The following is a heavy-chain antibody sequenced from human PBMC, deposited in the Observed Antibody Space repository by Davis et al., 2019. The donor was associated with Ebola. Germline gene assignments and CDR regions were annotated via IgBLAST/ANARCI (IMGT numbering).Heavy chain of an antibody. V-gene: IGHV1-24*01. CDR3: ATVRADSRHDN. J-gene: IGHJ4*02. D-gene: IGHD3-22*01. Sequence: AASVKVSCKVSPYSLTVLALQWVRQAPGKGLEWMGGFDPEDGEIAYAQKFQGRVTMTEDTSTDTAYMELSSLRSGNTAIYYCATVRADSRHDNWGQGTLVTVAS. CDR2: FDPEDGEI. CDR1: PYSLTVLA.